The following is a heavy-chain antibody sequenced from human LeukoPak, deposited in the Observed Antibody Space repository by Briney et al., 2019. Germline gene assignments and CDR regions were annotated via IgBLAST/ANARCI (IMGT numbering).Heavy chain of an antibody. J-gene: IGHJ6*02. Sequence: SETLSLTCTVSGGSMKNYYWIWIRQSPGKGLEWIGYIYYSGSTNYNPSLKSRVTISVDTSKNQFSLKLNSVTAADTAVYYCARAGYCSSTSCQWVPLVWGQGTTVTVSS. CDR1: GGSMKNYY. CDR2: IYYSGST. D-gene: IGHD2-2*03. CDR3: ARAGYCSSTSCQWVPLV. V-gene: IGHV4-59*01.